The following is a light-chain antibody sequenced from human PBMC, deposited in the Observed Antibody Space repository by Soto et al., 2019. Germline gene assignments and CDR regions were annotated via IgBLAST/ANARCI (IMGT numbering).Light chain of an antibody. CDR3: QHYTNWPPMYT. CDR2: GAS. J-gene: IGKJ2*01. Sequence: EIVVTQSPATLSVSPGERATLSCRASQSVSSNLAWYQQKPGQAPRLLIYGASTRATGVPARFSGSGSVTEFTLTISSLQSEDFAVYYCQHYTNWPPMYTFGQGTKLEIK. CDR1: QSVSSN. V-gene: IGKV3-15*01.